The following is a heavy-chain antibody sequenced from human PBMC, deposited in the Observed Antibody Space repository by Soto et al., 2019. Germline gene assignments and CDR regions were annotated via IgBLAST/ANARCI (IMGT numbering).Heavy chain of an antibody. CDR3: ARPGFPDACDI. Sequence: LSLTCTVSGGSISSSSYYWGWIRQPPGKGLEWVGRTRNKANSYTTEYAASVKGRFTISRDDSKNSLYLQMNSLKTEDTAVYYCARPGFPDACDIGGQGTMVTDSS. CDR2: TRNKANSYTT. V-gene: IGHV3-72*01. D-gene: IGHD3-10*01. J-gene: IGHJ3*02. CDR1: GGSISSSSYY.